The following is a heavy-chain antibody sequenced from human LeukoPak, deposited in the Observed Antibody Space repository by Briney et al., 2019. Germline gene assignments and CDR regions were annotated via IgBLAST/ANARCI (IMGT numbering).Heavy chain of an antibody. D-gene: IGHD3-22*01. V-gene: IGHV1-18*01. CDR2: ISGYNGNT. J-gene: IGHJ4*02. CDR1: GYTFTRYG. Sequence: GASVKVSCKASGYTFTRYGISWVRQAPGQGLEWMGWISGYNGNTKYAQKFQGRVTMTTDTSTSTAYMELRSLRSDDTAMYYCARGFPPRIYYDSSGYYSYFFDYWGQGTLVTVSS. CDR3: ARGFPPRIYYDSSGYYSYFFDY.